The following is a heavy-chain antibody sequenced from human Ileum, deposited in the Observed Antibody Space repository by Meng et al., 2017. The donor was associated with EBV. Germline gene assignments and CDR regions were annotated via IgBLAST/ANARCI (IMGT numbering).Heavy chain of an antibody. CDR1: AYTFAGYY. CDR3: ARVEVGITSGDY. CDR2: INPNSGGA. V-gene: IGHV1-2*06. D-gene: IGHD1-26*01. Sequence: QVQLVQSGAEVKKPGXSVKVSCKASAYTFAGYYMHWVRQAPGQGLEWMGRINPNSGGANYAQKFQGRVTMTRDTSISTAYMELSSLRSEDTAVYYCARVEVGITSGDYWGQGTLVTVSS. J-gene: IGHJ4*02.